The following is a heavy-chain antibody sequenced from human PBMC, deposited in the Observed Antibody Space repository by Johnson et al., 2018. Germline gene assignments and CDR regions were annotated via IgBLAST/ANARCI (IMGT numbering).Heavy chain of an antibody. CDR1: GFTFTSSA. CDR3: AAEPDNSKMYYYFYGMDV. J-gene: IGHJ6*02. D-gene: IGHD1-1*01. V-gene: IGHV1-58*01. Sequence: RLVESGPEVKKPGTSVKVSCKASGFTFTSSAVQWVRQARGQRLEWIGWIVVGSGNTHYAQKFQERVTITRDMATSTAYMELSRLRSEDTAGYYCAAEPDNSKMYYYFYGMDVWGQGPTVTVSS. CDR2: IVVGSGNT.